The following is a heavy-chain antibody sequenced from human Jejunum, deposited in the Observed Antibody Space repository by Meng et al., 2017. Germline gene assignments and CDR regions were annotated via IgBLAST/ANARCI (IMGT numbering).Heavy chain of an antibody. CDR1: GGSFSGYY. D-gene: IGHD3-10*01. CDR3: ARGGDPRAYYFDY. J-gene: IGHJ4*02. V-gene: IGHV4-34*01. Sequence: QVQSQQWGAVLLNPSETLSLTCAVYGGSFSGYYCGWIRQAPGKGLEWIGDIDHSGSTNYNPSLKNRVTISVDTSRNQISLNLNSVTAADTAVYYCARGGDPRAYYFDYWGQGNLVTVSS. CDR2: IDHSGST.